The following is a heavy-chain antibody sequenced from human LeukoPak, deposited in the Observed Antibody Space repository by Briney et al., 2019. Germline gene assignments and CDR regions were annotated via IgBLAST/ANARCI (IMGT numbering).Heavy chain of an antibody. CDR3: ARWVLGGEFDY. Sequence: ASAKVSCKASGYTFTGYYMHWVRQAPGQGLEWMGWITPNSGGTNYAQKFQGWVTMTRDTSISTAYMELSRLRSDDTAVYYCARWVLGGEFDYWGQGTLVTVSS. V-gene: IGHV1-2*04. CDR2: ITPNSGGT. D-gene: IGHD3-16*01. J-gene: IGHJ4*02. CDR1: GYTFTGYY.